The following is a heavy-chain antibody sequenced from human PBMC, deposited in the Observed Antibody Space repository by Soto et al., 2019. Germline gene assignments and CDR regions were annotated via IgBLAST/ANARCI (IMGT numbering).Heavy chain of an antibody. D-gene: IGHD1-7*01. CDR1: GYSFTSYW. CDR2: IGPSDSYT. V-gene: IGHV5-10-1*01. J-gene: IGHJ6*02. CDR3: ARLPITGTENYYYGMDV. Sequence: GESLKISCNGSGYSFTSYWISWVRQMPWKGLEWMGRIGPSDSYTNYSPSFQGHVTISADKSISTAYLQWSSLKASDTAMYYCARLPITGTENYYYGMDVWGQGTTVTVSS.